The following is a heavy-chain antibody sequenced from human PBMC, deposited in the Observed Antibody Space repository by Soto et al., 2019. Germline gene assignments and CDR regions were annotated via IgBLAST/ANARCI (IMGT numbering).Heavy chain of an antibody. D-gene: IGHD3-22*01. Sequence: PEGSLRLSCAGSGFPLIDNYIDWVRQAPGNGLEWVGRSRDKPQGYSTAYAASVKGRFTTSRDESKNSAYLQMNSLKTEDTAVYYCVRATYFSDSSGYTRCLDYWGQGTLVTVSS. V-gene: IGHV3-72*01. J-gene: IGHJ4*02. CDR2: SRDKPQGYST. CDR3: VRATYFSDSSGYTRCLDY. CDR1: GFPLIDNY.